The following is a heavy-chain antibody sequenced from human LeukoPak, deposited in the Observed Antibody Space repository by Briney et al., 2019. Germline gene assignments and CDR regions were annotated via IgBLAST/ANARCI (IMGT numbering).Heavy chain of an antibody. D-gene: IGHD2-2*01. V-gene: IGHV4-59*01. CDR2: IYYSGTT. CDR3: ARVSCTSTSCPGWIDP. J-gene: IGHJ5*02. CDR1: GGSFSSYD. Sequence: SETLSLTCTVPGGSFSSYDWSWVRQPPGKGLDWIGYIYYSGTTNYNPSLKSRVTISLDTSKKQLSLKLSSVTAADTAVHYCARVSCTSTSCPGWIDPWGQGTLVTVSS.